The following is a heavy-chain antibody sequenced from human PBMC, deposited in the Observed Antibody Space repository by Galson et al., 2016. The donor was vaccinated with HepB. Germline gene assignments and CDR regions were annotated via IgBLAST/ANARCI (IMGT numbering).Heavy chain of an antibody. CDR2: INSASGDT. V-gene: IGHV1-3*01. D-gene: IGHD4/OR15-4a*01. Sequence: SVKVSCKASGYTFSSYAIHWLRQAPGQRLEWMGWINSASGDTTYSQRFQDRLTIARDTPATTAYMELSGLRSEDTAVYFCAKGAGGYYDYWGQGTLVTVSS. CDR1: GYTFSSYA. CDR3: AKGAGGYYDY. J-gene: IGHJ4*02.